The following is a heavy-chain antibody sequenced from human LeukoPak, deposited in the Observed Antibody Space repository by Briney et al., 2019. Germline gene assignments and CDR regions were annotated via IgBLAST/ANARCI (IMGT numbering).Heavy chain of an antibody. CDR3: ARSYSSGGNGDY. CDR2: IRTSSSYK. CDR1: GFTFSSYS. Sequence: GGSLRLSCAASGFTFSSYSMSWVRQAPGKGLEWVSSIRTSSSYKYYADSVKGRFTVSRDNAKNSLFLQMNSLRAEDTAVYYCARSYSSGGNGDYWGQGTLVTVSS. V-gene: IGHV3-21*06. D-gene: IGHD6-19*01. J-gene: IGHJ4*02.